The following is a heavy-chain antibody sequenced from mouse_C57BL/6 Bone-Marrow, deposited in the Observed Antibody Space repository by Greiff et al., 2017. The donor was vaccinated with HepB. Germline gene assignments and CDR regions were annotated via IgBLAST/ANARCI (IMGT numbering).Heavy chain of an antibody. CDR1: GYTFTDYT. J-gene: IGHJ4*01. CDR3: ARDYYGSRYYAMDY. Sequence: VQLQQSDAELVKPGASVKISCKVSGYTFTDYTIHWMKQRPEQGLEWIGYIYPRDGSTKYNEKFKGKATLTADKSSSTAYMQLNRLTSEDSAVYFCARDYYGSRYYAMDYWGQGTSVTVSS. V-gene: IGHV1-78*01. CDR2: IYPRDGST. D-gene: IGHD1-1*01.